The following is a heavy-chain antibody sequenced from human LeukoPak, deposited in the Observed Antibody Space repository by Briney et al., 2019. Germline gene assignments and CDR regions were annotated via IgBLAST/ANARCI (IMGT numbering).Heavy chain of an antibody. J-gene: IGHJ3*02. Sequence: GGSLRLSCAASGFTFTDYYTSWIRQAPGKGLEWVSYISNSGSSTYYADSVKGRFTISRDIAKNSLYLQMNSLRAEDTAVYSCARGRDGYNSGAFDIWGQGTMVTVSS. CDR3: ARGRDGYNSGAFDI. V-gene: IGHV3-11*04. CDR2: ISNSGSST. CDR1: GFTFTDYY. D-gene: IGHD5-24*01.